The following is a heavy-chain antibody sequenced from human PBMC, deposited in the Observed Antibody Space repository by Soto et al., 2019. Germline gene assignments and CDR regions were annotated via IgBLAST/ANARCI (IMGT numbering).Heavy chain of an antibody. Sequence: SETLSLTCTVSGGSISSSSYYWGWIRQPPGKGLEWIGSIYYSGSTYYNPSLKSRVTISVDTSKNQFSLKLSSVTAADTAVYYCARQAAGSIYYYYYYGMDVWGQGTTVTVSS. D-gene: IGHD6-13*01. V-gene: IGHV4-39*01. J-gene: IGHJ6*02. CDR1: GGSISSSSYY. CDR3: ARQAAGSIYYYYYYGMDV. CDR2: IYYSGST.